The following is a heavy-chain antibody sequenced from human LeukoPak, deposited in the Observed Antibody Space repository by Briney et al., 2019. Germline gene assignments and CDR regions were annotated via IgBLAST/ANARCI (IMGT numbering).Heavy chain of an antibody. CDR1: GGTFSSYA. V-gene: IGHV1-69*05. Sequence: ASVKVSCKASGGTFSSYASSWVRQAPGQGLEWMGGIIPIFGTANYAQKFQGRVTITTDESTSTAYMELSSLRSEDTAVYYCARGDPQDYYGSGPFDPWGQGTLVAVSS. J-gene: IGHJ5*02. D-gene: IGHD3-10*01. CDR2: IIPIFGTA. CDR3: ARGDPQDYYGSGPFDP.